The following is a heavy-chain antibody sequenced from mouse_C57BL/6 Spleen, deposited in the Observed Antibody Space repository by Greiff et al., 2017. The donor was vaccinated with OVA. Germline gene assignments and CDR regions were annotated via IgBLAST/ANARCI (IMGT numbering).Heavy chain of an antibody. CDR2: IYPSDSET. CDR3: ARKGGSSDFDY. Sequence: QVQLKQPGAELVRPGSSVKLSCKASGYTFTSYWMDWVKQRPGQGLEWIGNIYPSDSETHYNQKFKDKATLTVDKSSSTAYMQLSSLTSEDSAVYYCARKGGSSDFDYWGQGTTLTVSS. J-gene: IGHJ2*01. CDR1: GYTFTSYW. V-gene: IGHV1-61*01. D-gene: IGHD1-1*01.